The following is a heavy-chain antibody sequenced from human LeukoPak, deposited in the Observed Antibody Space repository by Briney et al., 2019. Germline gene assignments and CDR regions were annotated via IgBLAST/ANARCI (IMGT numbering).Heavy chain of an antibody. J-gene: IGHJ4*02. CDR1: GVPINSRDYY. Sequence: PSETLSLTCSVSGVPINSRDYYWNWLRQPPGKGLEWTSSVDYSGNTYSNPSLQRRTTISVDTSRTYFSLMQSSVTAAATALYFCSRGAMTAKSADFWGQGTLVTVSS. CDR3: SRGAMTAKSADF. D-gene: IGHD2-2*01. CDR2: VDYSGNT. V-gene: IGHV4-39*01.